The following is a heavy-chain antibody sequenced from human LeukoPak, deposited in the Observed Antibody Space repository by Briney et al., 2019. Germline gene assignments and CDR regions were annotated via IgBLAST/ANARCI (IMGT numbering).Heavy chain of an antibody. V-gene: IGHV3-7*01. CDR3: ARDPEYCSGGSCYPWFDP. D-gene: IGHD2-15*01. Sequence: PGGSLRLSCTASGFTFSSYWMSWVRQAPGKGLEWVANIKQDGSEKYYGDSVKGRFTISRDNAKNSLYLQMNSLRAEDTAVYYCARDPEYCSGGSCYPWFDPWGQGTLVTVSS. J-gene: IGHJ5*02. CDR2: IKQDGSEK. CDR1: GFTFSSYW.